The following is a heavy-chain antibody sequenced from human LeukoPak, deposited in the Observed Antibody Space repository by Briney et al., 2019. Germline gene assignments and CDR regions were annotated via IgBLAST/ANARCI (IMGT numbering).Heavy chain of an antibody. V-gene: IGHV3-23*01. CDR2: ISGSGGST. D-gene: IGHD3-3*01. J-gene: IGHJ4*02. Sequence: GGSLRLSCAASGFTFSRAWMSWVRQAPGKGLEWVSAISGSGGSTYYADSVKGRFTISRDNSKNTLYLQMNSLRAEDTAVYYCAKGTYDFWSGYPYSYFFDNWGQGTLVTVSS. CDR3: AKGTYDFWSGYPYSYFFDN. CDR1: GFTFSRAW.